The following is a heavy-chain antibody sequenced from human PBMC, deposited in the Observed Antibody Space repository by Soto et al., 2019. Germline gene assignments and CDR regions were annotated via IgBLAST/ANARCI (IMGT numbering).Heavy chain of an antibody. J-gene: IGHJ3*02. CDR3: ARDTSSGQDAFDI. Sequence: QVQLVESGGGVVRPGRSLRLSCAASGFTFSSYGMHWVRQAPGKGLEWVAVIWYDGSNKYYADSVKGRFTISRDNSKNTLYLQMNSLRAEDTAVYYCARDTSSGQDAFDIWGQGTMVTVSS. V-gene: IGHV3-33*01. D-gene: IGHD5-12*01. CDR1: GFTFSSYG. CDR2: IWYDGSNK.